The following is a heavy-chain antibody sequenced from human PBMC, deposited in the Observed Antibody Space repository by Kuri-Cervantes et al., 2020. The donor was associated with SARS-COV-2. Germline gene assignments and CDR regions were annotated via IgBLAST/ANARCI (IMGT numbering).Heavy chain of an antibody. CDR1: GGSFSGYY. CDR2: INHSGST. Sequence: SQTLSLTGAVYGGSFSGYYWSWIRQPPGKGLEWIGEINHSGSTNYNPSLKSRVTISVDTSKNQFSLKLTSVTAADTAVYYCASALAYYSDSSGFTYYFDYWGQGTQVTVSS. J-gene: IGHJ4*02. CDR3: ASALAYYSDSSGFTYYFDY. D-gene: IGHD3-22*01. V-gene: IGHV4-34*01.